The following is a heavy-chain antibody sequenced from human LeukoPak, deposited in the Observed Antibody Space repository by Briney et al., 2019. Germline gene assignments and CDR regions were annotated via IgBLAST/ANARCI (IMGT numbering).Heavy chain of an antibody. J-gene: IGHJ4*02. Sequence: GAPVKVSCKASGYTLTSYGISWVRQAPGQGLEWMGWISAYNGNTNYAQKLQGRVTMTTDTSTSTAYMELRSLRSDDTAVYYCARDSSGWYELGGWGQGTLVTVSS. V-gene: IGHV1-18*01. D-gene: IGHD6-19*01. CDR2: ISAYNGNT. CDR1: GYTLTSYG. CDR3: ARDSSGWYELGG.